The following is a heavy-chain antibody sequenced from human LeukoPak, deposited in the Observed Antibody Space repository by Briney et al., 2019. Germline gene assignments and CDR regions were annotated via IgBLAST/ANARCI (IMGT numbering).Heavy chain of an antibody. Sequence: GGSLRLSCAASGFTFSTYSMNWVRQAPGRGLEWVASISSGGSYIYYADSVKGRFTISRDNAKDSLYLQMNSLRAEDTAVYYCARDPYYGSDSRYYYYFGMDVWGQGTTVTVSS. D-gene: IGHD4-23*01. CDR2: ISSGGSYI. CDR1: GFTFSTYS. J-gene: IGHJ6*02. V-gene: IGHV3-21*01. CDR3: ARDPYYGSDSRYYYYFGMDV.